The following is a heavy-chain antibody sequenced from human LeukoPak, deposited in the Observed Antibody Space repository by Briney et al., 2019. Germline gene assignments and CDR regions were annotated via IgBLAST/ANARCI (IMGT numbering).Heavy chain of an antibody. J-gene: IGHJ6*02. D-gene: IGHD3-10*01. V-gene: IGHV4-4*02. CDR3: ARVGYGSGSSSHYYYYGMDV. CDR1: GGSISSSNW. Sequence: SGTLSLTCAVSGGSISSSNWWSWVRQPPGKGLEWIGEIYHSGSTNYNPSLKSRVTISVDKSKNQFSLKLSSVTAADTAVYYCARVGYGSGSSSHYYYYGMDVWGQGTTVTVSS. CDR2: IYHSGST.